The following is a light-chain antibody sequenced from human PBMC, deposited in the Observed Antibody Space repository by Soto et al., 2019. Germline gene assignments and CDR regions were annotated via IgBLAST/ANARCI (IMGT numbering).Light chain of an antibody. CDR2: KND. V-gene: IGLV1-47*01. CDR1: SSNIGNNS. CDR3: AAWDDSLSGL. Sequence: QSVLTQPPSSYGTPGQRVTISCSGSSSNIGNNSVYWYQQLPGTAPKLLIYKNDQRPSGVPDRFSGSKSGTSASLAISGLRSDDEADYYCAAWDDSLSGLFGGGTKLTVL. J-gene: IGLJ3*02.